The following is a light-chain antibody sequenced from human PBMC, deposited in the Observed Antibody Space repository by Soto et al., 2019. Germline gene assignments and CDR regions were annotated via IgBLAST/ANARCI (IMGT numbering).Light chain of an antibody. V-gene: IGKV1-27*01. J-gene: IGKJ5*01. Sequence: DIQMTQSPSSLSASVGDRVTITCRASQGISNFLAWYQQKPGKVPKLLISAASTLQSGVPSRFSGSGSGTDFTLTITSLQPEDGATYYCPKYSSVITFGQGTRLEI. CDR1: QGISNF. CDR3: PKYSSVIT. CDR2: AAS.